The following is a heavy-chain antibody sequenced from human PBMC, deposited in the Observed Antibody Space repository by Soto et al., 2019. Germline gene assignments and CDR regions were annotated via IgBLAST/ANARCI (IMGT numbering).Heavy chain of an antibody. CDR2: ISGSGGST. J-gene: IGHJ4*02. V-gene: IGHV3-23*01. Sequence: EVQLLESGGGLVQPGGSLRLSCAASGFTFSSYAMSWVRQAPGKGLEWVSAISGSGGSTYYADSVKGRFTISRDNSKNTLYLQMYSLRAEDTAVYYFAKENGYSSGWYEACFDYWGQGTLVSVSS. D-gene: IGHD6-19*01. CDR3: AKENGYSSGWYEACFDY. CDR1: GFTFSSYA.